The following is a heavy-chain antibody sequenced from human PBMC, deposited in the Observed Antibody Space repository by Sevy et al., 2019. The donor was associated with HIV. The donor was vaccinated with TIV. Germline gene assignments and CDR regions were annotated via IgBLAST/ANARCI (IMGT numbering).Heavy chain of an antibody. D-gene: IGHD2-8*02. V-gene: IGHV4-39*01. J-gene: IGHJ4*02. CDR2: ISYSGNT. CDR1: GGSISSNNYY. Sequence: SETLSLTCTVSGGSISSNNYYWGWIRQPPGKGLEWIGSISYSGNTYYSPSLKSRVTISADTSKNQFSLSLSSVTAADTAVYYCASPLLYWLYWGQGTLVTVSS. CDR3: ASPLLYWLY.